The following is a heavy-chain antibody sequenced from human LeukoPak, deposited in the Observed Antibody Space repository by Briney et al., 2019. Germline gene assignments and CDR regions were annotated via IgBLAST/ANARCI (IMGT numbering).Heavy chain of an antibody. Sequence: GGSLRLSCAASGFTFNSFWMYWVRQVPGKGLLWVARINSDGIRTSHADSAQGRFTISRDNANNTLYLQVNSLRVEDTAVYYCARGGSGSGYHYYYYYMDVWGKGTTVTISS. V-gene: IGHV3-74*01. CDR3: ARGGSGSGYHYYYYYMDV. CDR1: GFTFNSFW. CDR2: INSDGIRT. J-gene: IGHJ6*03. D-gene: IGHD3-22*01.